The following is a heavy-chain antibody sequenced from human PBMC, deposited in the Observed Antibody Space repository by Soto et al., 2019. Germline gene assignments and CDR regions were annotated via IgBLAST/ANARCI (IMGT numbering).Heavy chain of an antibody. CDR1: GGSISSSSYY. CDR2: IYYSGST. D-gene: IGHD3-10*01. Sequence: SETPSLTCTVSGGSISSSSYYWGWIRQPPGKGLEWIGSIYYSGSTYYNPSLKSRVTISVDTSKNQFSLKLSSVTAADTAVYYCATIWFGELLYLSGMDVWGQGTTVTVSS. CDR3: ATIWFGELLYLSGMDV. J-gene: IGHJ6*02. V-gene: IGHV4-39*05.